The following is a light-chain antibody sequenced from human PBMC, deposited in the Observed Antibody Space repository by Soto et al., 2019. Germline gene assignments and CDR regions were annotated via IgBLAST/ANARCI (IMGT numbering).Light chain of an antibody. CDR1: SSNIGAGYE. Sequence: QSVLTQPPSVSEAPGQRVTTSCTGSSSNIGAGYEAHWYQQVPGTAPKLLLYENNNRPSGVPDRFSGSKSGTSASLAITGLQAEDEAEYSCQSYDSSLSGYVLGTGPKLTVL. CDR3: QSYDSSLSGYV. V-gene: IGLV1-40*01. CDR2: ENN. J-gene: IGLJ1*01.